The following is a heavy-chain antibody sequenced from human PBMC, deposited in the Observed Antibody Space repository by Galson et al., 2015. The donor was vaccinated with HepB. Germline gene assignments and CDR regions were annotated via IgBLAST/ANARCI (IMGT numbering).Heavy chain of an antibody. D-gene: IGHD2-15*01. J-gene: IGHJ3*01. CDR3: ARGDRGGFDL. CDR1: EFNFSFYW. CDR2: IHNDASRT. Sequence: SLRLSCAASEFNFSFYWMHWVRQTPAKGLGWVSHIHNDASRTTYADSVKGRFTISRDNAKNMLYLQMNYLRVEDTAVYYCARGDRGGFDLWGQGTAVIVSS. V-gene: IGHV3-74*01.